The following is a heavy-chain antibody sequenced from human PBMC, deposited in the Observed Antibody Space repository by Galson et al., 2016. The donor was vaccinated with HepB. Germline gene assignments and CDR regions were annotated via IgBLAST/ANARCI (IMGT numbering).Heavy chain of an antibody. CDR1: GYTFTTSG. CDR2: ISTYSGNT. D-gene: IGHD2-21*01. CDR3: ARNVTYRFDS. V-gene: IGHV1-18*01. Sequence: SVKVSCKASGYTFTTSGISWVRQAPGQGLEWMGWISTYSGNTKYAQKFQGGLTLTTDSSTTTAYMELRSLRFDDTALYYCARNVTYRFDSWGQGTLVTVSS. J-gene: IGHJ4*02.